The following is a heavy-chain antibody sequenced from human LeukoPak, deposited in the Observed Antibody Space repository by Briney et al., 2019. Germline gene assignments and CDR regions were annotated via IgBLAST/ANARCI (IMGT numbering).Heavy chain of an antibody. Sequence: SETLSLTCAVSGGSISSGGYSWSWIRQPPGKGLEWIGYIYHSGSTYYNPSLKSRVTISVDRSKNQFSLKLSSVTAADTAVYYCARERDGYTPGAFDIWGQGTMVTVS. V-gene: IGHV4-30-2*01. CDR2: IYHSGST. CDR3: ARERDGYTPGAFDI. J-gene: IGHJ3*02. CDR1: GGSISSGGYS. D-gene: IGHD5-24*01.